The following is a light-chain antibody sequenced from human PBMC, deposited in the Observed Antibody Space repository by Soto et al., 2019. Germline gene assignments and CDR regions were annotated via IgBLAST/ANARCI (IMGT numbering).Light chain of an antibody. CDR2: AAY. V-gene: IGKV1-8*01. CDR3: KQYNNWPET. J-gene: IGKJ1*01. Sequence: AIRMTQSPSSFSASTGDRVTITCRASQGISSYLAWYQQKPGKAPKLLIYAAYTLQSGVQSRFSGSGSGTEFTLTVRSLQSEDFAVYYCKQYNNWPETFGQGTKVDIK. CDR1: QGISSY.